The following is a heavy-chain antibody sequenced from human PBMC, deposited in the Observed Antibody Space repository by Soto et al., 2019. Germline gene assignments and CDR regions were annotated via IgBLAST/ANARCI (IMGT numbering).Heavy chain of an antibody. V-gene: IGHV4-31*03. J-gene: IGHJ5*02. CDR3: ARARFPTSRKDNWFDP. Sequence: SETLSLTCTVSGGSISSGGYYWSWIRQHPGKGLEWIGDIYYSGSTYYNPSLRSRGTISVDTGKNQFSLKLSSVSASDTAVDYCARARFPTSRKDNWFDPWGQGTLLTVSS. CDR1: GGSISSGGYY. CDR2: IYYSGST. D-gene: IGHD3-16*01.